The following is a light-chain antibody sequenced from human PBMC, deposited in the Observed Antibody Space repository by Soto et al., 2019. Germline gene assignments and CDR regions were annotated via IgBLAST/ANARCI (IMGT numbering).Light chain of an antibody. J-gene: IGKJ4*01. CDR2: GAS. CDR3: QQYGSSPLT. V-gene: IGKV3-20*01. CDR1: QSVSSSY. Sequence: EIVLTQSPGTLSLSPGERATLSCRASQSVSSSYLAWYQQKPGQAPRLLIYGASSRATGIPDRFSGSGSGTDFTLTISRLEPGDFAVYYCQQYGSSPLTFSGGTKVDIK.